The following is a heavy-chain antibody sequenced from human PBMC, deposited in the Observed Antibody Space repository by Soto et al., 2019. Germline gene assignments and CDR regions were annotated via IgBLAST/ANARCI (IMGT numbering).Heavy chain of an antibody. D-gene: IGHD2-2*01. CDR1: GFTFSGHT. J-gene: IGHJ3*02. CDR3: VKGSFCSSIRCYDAFDM. CDR2: ISADGGST. Sequence: GGSLRLSCSASGFTFSGHTLHWVRQAPGKGLEYVSAISADGGSTFYTDSVKDRFIISRDNSKNSLSLQMSSLKTEDTAVYYCVKGSFCSSIRCYDAFDMWGQGTMVTVSS. V-gene: IGHV3-64D*08.